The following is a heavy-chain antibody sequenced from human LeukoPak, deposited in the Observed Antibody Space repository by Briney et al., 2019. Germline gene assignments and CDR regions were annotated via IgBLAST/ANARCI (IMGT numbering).Heavy chain of an antibody. Sequence: GGSLRLSCAASGFTFSSYAMSWVRQAPGKGLEWVSAISGSGGSTYYADSVKVRFNISRDNSKNKLYLQMNRLRAEDTAVYYCAKMSLGVSGIWFDPWGQGTLVTVSS. D-gene: IGHD3-10*01. CDR3: AKMSLGVSGIWFDP. J-gene: IGHJ5*02. CDR2: ISGSGGST. V-gene: IGHV3-23*01. CDR1: GFTFSSYA.